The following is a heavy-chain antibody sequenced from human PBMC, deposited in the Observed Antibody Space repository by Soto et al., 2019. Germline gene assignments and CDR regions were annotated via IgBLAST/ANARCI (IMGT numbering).Heavy chain of an antibody. CDR1: GYSISSSNW. J-gene: IGHJ4*02. Sequence: QAQLQESGPGLVKPSDTLSLTCAVSGYSISSSNWWGWIRQPPGKGLEWIGYIYHSGKTHYNPSLGSRVTMSVDMSRNQFSLRLNFVTAVDTAVYYCVRKTDGYNPFDSWGQGILVTVSS. CDR2: IYHSGKT. V-gene: IGHV4-28*01. D-gene: IGHD3-10*01. CDR3: VRKTDGYNPFDS.